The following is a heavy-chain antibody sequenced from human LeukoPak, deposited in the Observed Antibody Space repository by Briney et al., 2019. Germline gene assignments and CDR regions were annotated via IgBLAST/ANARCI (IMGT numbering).Heavy chain of an antibody. Sequence: GASVKVPCKASGYTFISHDINWVRQATGQGLEWMGWINPNSGNTGYAQKFQGRVTFTRNTSISTAYMELSSLRSEDTAVYYCARAGRFDSGHAWFDPWGQGTLVTVS. CDR1: GYTFISHD. CDR2: INPNSGNT. V-gene: IGHV1-8*03. CDR3: ARAGRFDSGHAWFDP. D-gene: IGHD5-12*01. J-gene: IGHJ5*02.